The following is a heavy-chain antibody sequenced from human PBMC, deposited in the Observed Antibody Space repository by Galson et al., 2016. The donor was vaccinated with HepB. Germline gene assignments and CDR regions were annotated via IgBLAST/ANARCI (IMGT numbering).Heavy chain of an antibody. CDR2: IFWNDDK. CDR3: ARFGTKITPGGPFDS. D-gene: IGHD4-23*01. J-gene: IGHJ4*02. V-gene: IGHV2-5*01. Sequence: PALVKPTQTLTLTCTFSGFSLSTSGVGVGWIRQPPGRALEWLALIFWNDDKRYSPSLKSRLTITKDTSKNHVVLTVTNMDPGDTATYYCARFGTKITPGGPFDSWGQGTLVTVSS. CDR1: GFSLSTSGVG.